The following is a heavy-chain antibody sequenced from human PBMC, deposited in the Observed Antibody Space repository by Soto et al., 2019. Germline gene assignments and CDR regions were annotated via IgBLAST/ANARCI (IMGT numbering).Heavy chain of an antibody. Sequence: GGSLRLSCAASGFTFGNYAMSWVRQAPGKGLEWVSRISGSGGSTYYAYSVKGRITISRDNSKNTLYLQMNSLRADDTAVYFSAKPPGWHDSCGGLDVWGQGTLVTVSS. V-gene: IGHV3-23*01. J-gene: IGHJ4*02. CDR3: AKPPGWHDSCGGLDV. CDR2: ISGSGGST. CDR1: GFTFGNYA. D-gene: IGHD6-25*01.